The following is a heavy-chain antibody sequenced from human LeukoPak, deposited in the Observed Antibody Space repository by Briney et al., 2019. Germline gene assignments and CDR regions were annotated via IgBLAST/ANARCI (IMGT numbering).Heavy chain of an antibody. D-gene: IGHD3-22*01. CDR1: GGSLSSGSYY. CDR3: ARDYYDSSGYPAGAYDI. Sequence: PSQTLSLTCTVSGGSLSSGSYYWSWLRQPAGKGLEWIGRFYTSGSTNYNPSLKSRVTISVDTSKNQFSLKLSSVTAADTAVYYCARDYYDSSGYPAGAYDIWGQGTMVTVSS. CDR2: FYTSGST. V-gene: IGHV4-61*02. J-gene: IGHJ3*02.